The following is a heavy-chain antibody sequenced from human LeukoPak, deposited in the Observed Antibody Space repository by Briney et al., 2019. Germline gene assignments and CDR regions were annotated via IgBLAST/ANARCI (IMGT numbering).Heavy chain of an antibody. Sequence: SVKVSCKASGGTFSSYAISWVRQAPGQGLEWMGGITPIFGTANYAQKFQGRVTITADESTSTAYMELSSLRSEDTAVYYCARVSYCGGDCYFYYYYGMDVWGQGTTVTVSS. V-gene: IGHV1-69*13. CDR1: GGTFSSYA. D-gene: IGHD2-21*02. CDR2: ITPIFGTA. J-gene: IGHJ6*02. CDR3: ARVSYCGGDCYFYYYYGMDV.